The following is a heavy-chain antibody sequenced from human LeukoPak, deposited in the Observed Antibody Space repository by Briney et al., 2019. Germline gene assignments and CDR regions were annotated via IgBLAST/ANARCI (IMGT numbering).Heavy chain of an antibody. CDR2: INHSGST. CDR1: GGSFSGYY. CDR3: ASNVDTAMAHLHPFDY. Sequence: SETLSLTCAVYGGSFSGYYWSWIRQPPGKGLEWIGEINHSGSTYYNPSLKSRVTISVDRSKNQFSLKLSSVTAADTAVYYCASNVDTAMAHLHPFDYWGQGNLVTVSS. V-gene: IGHV4-34*01. D-gene: IGHD5-18*01. J-gene: IGHJ4*02.